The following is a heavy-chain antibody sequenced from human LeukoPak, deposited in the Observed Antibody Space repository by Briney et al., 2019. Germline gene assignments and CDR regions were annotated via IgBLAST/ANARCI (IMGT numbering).Heavy chain of an antibody. CDR1: GFTFSSYA. D-gene: IGHD3-10*01. J-gene: IGHJ4*02. CDR3: AKSPSGGFGELRYFDY. CDR2: ISGSGGST. Sequence: GGSLRLSCAASGFTFSSYAMSWVRQAPGEGLEWVSAISGSGGSTYYADSVKGRFTISRDNSKNTLYLQMNSLRAEDTAVYYCAKSPSGGFGELRYFDYWGQGTLVTVSS. V-gene: IGHV3-23*01.